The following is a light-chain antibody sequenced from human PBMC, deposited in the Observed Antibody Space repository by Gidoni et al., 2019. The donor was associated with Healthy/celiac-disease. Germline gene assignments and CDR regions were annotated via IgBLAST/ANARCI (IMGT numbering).Light chain of an antibody. CDR1: QSVSSY. CDR2: DAS. J-gene: IGKJ4*02. CDR3: QQRSNWPPG. Sequence: EIVLTQSPATLSLSPGERATLSCRASQSVSSYLAWYQKKHGQAPRLLISDASNRATGIPARFSGSGSGTDFTLTISSLESEDFAVYYCQQRSNWPPGFGGGTKVEIK. V-gene: IGKV3-11*01.